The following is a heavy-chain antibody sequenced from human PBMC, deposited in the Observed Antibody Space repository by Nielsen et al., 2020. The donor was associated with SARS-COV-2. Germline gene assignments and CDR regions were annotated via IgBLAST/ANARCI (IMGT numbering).Heavy chain of an antibody. J-gene: IGHJ4*02. D-gene: IGHD1-26*01. Sequence: SVKVSCKASGYTFTSYYMHWVRQAPGQGLEWMGGIIPIFGTANYAQKFQGRATITADESTSTAYMELSSLRSEDTAVYYCARDPWGLVGATDWGQGTLVTVSS. CDR2: IIPIFGTA. V-gene: IGHV1-69*13. CDR1: GYTFTSYY. CDR3: ARDPWGLVGATD.